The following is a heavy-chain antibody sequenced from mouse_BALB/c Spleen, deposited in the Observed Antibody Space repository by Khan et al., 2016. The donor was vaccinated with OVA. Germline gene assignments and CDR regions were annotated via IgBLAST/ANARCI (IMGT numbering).Heavy chain of an antibody. Sequence: QVQLKESGPGLVAPSQSLSIRCTVSGLSLTNYGVSWVRQPPGKGLEWLGVIWGDGSTNYHSVLKSRLTINKDNSKSQVFVKLNSLQPDDTATNFCTIIDYGSGWFACWGQGTLVTV. J-gene: IGHJ3*01. CDR1: GLSLTNYG. D-gene: IGHD1-1*02. CDR2: IWGDGST. V-gene: IGHV2-3*01. CDR3: TIIDYGSGWFAC.